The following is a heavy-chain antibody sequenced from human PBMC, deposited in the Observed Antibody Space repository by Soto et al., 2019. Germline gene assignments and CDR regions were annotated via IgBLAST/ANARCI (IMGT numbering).Heavy chain of an antibody. CDR2: TYSVGST. J-gene: IGHJ4*02. CDR1: GFPVSPYY. D-gene: IGHD1-26*01. CDR3: AQGRSWGDCDY. V-gene: IGHV3-53*02. Sequence: EVQLVETGGGLIQPGGSLRLSCATSGFPVSPYYMTWVRQAPGKGLEWVSVTYSVGSTYYADSVKGRFTISRDGSENRLYLEMDRLRAEDTAVYYCAQGRSWGDCDYWGQGTLVTVSS.